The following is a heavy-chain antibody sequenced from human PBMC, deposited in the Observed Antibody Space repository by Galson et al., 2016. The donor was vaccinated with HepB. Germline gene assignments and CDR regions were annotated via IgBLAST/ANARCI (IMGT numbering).Heavy chain of an antibody. J-gene: IGHJ5*02. CDR2: INYSGRT. V-gene: IGHV4-61*01. Sequence: ATLSLTCSVSGGSISSDSYYWSWIRQSPGKGLEWIGSINYSGRTNHNLALKSRVTISAETSNNQISLRLRSVTAADTAVYYCARQNEGRWTVWYDPWGQGALVTVSS. CDR1: GGSISSDSYY. D-gene: IGHD3-10*01. CDR3: ARQNEGRWTVWYDP.